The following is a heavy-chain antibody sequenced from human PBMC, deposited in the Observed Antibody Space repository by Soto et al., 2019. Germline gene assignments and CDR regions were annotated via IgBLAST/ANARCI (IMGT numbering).Heavy chain of an antibody. V-gene: IGHV1-2*02. CDR3: AKELQMGMDV. J-gene: IGHJ6*02. D-gene: IGHD1-1*01. Sequence: QVHLVQSGAEVKQPGASVKVSCKASGYTFSVYHMHWVRQAPGQGLEWMGWVHPNSGGTNYAQSFEGRVTMTRDTSINTAYTELSRLASADTAVYYGAKELQMGMDVWGQGTTVTVSS. CDR1: GYTFSVYH. CDR2: VHPNSGGT.